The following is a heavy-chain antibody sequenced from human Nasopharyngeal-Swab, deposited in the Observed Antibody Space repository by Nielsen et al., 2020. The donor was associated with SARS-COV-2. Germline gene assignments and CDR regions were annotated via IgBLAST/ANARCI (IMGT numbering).Heavy chain of an antibody. CDR1: GFSTSTYA. J-gene: IGHJ4*02. CDR2: ISAGGTT. V-gene: IGHV3-23*01. Sequence: GESLKISCAASGFSTSTYAMSWVRQAPGKGLEWVSAISAGGTTYYADSAKGRFTISRDNSKNTLYLQLNSLRDEDTAVYYCAKGSPGQCCSVTCTGAIYFDYWGQGTLVTVSS. D-gene: IGHD2-15*01. CDR3: AKGSPGQCCSVTCTGAIYFDY.